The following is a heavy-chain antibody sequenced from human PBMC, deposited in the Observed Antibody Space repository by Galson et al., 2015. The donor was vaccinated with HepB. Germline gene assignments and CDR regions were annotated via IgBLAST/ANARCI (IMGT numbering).Heavy chain of an antibody. CDR3: VRTWGY. V-gene: IGHV1-46*04. J-gene: IGHJ4*02. D-gene: IGHD7-27*01. CDR1: GHTSTRYS. Sequence: SGHTSTRYSIHWVRQAPGQGFEWMGVINPRGGSTSYAQKLQGRVTMTRETSTSTVFMELSSLTSEDTAVYFCVRTWGYWGQGTLVTVSS. CDR2: INPRGGST.